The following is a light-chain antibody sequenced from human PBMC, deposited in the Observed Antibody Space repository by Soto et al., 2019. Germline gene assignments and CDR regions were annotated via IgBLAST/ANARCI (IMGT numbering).Light chain of an antibody. Sequence: EVVLTQSPATLPLSPGERATLSCRASESIGNYLAWYQQKLGQAPKLLIYDASHRAIGIPGRFSGDGSGTDSTLTISSLEPEDFAVYYCQWRSDWPPRLTFGGGTKVEIK. CDR3: QWRSDWPPRLT. V-gene: IGKV3-11*01. J-gene: IGKJ4*01. CDR2: DAS. CDR1: ESIGNY.